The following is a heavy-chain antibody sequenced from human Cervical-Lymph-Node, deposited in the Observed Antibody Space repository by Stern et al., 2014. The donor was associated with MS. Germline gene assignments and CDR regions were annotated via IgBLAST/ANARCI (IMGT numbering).Heavy chain of an antibody. CDR3: AHTLDFEFWNGYAASNYFAH. CDR1: GFSLTTSGEG. CDR2: IHWDDDK. Sequence: MQSGPTLVKPTQTLTLTCTFSGFSLTTSGEGVGWIRQPPGKAPEWLALIHWDDDKRYSASLKSRLTITKSTSKNQVVLTMTNLDPVDTATYYCAHTLDFEFWNGYAASNYFAHWGQGTLVTVSS. V-gene: IGHV2-5*02. J-gene: IGHJ4*02. D-gene: IGHD3-3*01.